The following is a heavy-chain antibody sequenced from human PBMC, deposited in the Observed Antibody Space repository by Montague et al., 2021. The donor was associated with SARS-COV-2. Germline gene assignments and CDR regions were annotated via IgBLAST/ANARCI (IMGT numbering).Heavy chain of an antibody. CDR1: GGSISTSTYY. V-gene: IGHV4-39*01. J-gene: IGHJ5*02. CDR3: AADYGDRDWFDA. CDR2: IYYSRNS. Sequence: SETLSLTCTVPGGSISTSTYYWVWIRQPPGKGLEWIGSIYYSRNSYYNLSLKSPVTISVDTPKNQFSLKLSSVTAADTAVYSCAADYGDRDWFDAWGQGTLVTVSS. D-gene: IGHD4-17*01.